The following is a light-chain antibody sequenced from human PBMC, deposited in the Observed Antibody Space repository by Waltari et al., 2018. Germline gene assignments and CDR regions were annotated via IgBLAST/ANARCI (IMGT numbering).Light chain of an antibody. CDR2: VAS. J-gene: IGKJ1*01. CDR1: QGISSY. Sequence: DIQMTQSPSSLSASVGDRVTITCRASQGISSYLNWYQQKPGKAPKRLIYVASSLESGVPSRFSGSGSGTDFTLTISSLQPEDFATYYCQQSYSTPWTFGQGTKVEIK. CDR3: QQSYSTPWT. V-gene: IGKV1-39*01.